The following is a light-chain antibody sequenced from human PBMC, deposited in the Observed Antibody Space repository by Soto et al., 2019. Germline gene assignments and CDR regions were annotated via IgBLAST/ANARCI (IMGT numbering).Light chain of an antibody. CDR2: ENN. V-gene: IGLV1-51*02. CDR3: AAWDKSLSGGV. CDR1: SSNIGSDY. J-gene: IGLJ2*01. Sequence: QSVLTQPPSVSAAPGQSVTISCSGSSSNIGSDYVSWYQQLPGTAHKLLIYENNKRPSGIPDRFSGSKSGTSATLGITGLQTGDEADYYCAAWDKSLSGGVFGGGTKLTVL.